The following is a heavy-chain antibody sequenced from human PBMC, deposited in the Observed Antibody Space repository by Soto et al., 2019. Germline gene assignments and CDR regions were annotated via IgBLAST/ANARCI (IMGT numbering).Heavy chain of an antibody. J-gene: IGHJ3*02. D-gene: IGHD2-8*01. CDR2: LSRRGFST. CDR3: ARDRAVYCSNGICRDAFDI. Sequence: EVQLLESGGDLVQPGGSLRLSCAASGFTFNDYALTWVRQVPGKGLEWVSSLSRRGFSTHYAESVKGRFTISRDNIKNTVYMHMNSLRAEDTAVYYCARDRAVYCSNGICRDAFDIWGQGTLVTVSS. V-gene: IGHV3-23*01. CDR1: GFTFNDYA.